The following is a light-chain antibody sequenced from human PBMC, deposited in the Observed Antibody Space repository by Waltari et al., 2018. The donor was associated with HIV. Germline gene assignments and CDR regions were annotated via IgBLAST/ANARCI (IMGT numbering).Light chain of an antibody. Sequence: EIVLTQSPATLSLSPGQRATLSCRASQSIGSYLAWYQQKPGQAPRLLIFDASNKATGTPARFSGSGSGTDFTLTISSLEAEDFAVYYCQQRTPGAFGQGTRLEIK. V-gene: IGKV3-11*01. CDR2: DAS. CDR1: QSIGSY. CDR3: QQRTPGA. J-gene: IGKJ5*01.